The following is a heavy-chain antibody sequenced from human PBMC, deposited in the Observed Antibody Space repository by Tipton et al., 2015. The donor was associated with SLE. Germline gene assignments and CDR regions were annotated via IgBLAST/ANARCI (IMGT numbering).Heavy chain of an antibody. CDR1: GGSISSSSYY. Sequence: LRLSCTVSGGSISSSSYYWGWIRQPPGKGLEWIGIIYYSGSTYYNPSLKSRVTISVDTSKNQFSLKLSSVTAADTAVYYCARRAKGGRYCSGGSCSWYFDLWGRGPLVTVSS. CDR3: ARRAKGGRYCSGGSCSWYFDL. CDR2: IYYSGST. D-gene: IGHD2-15*01. J-gene: IGHJ2*01. V-gene: IGHV4-39*01.